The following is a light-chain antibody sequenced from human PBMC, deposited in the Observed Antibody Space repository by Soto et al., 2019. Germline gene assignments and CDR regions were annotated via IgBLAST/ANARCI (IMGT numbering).Light chain of an antibody. V-gene: IGLV2-8*01. CDR2: EVS. J-gene: IGLJ2*01. Sequence: QSVLTQPPSASGSPGQSVTISCTGTSSDVGNYNYVSWYQQYPGKAPKLMIYEVSKRPSGVPDRFSGSKSGNTASLTVSGLQVEDEADYYCSSYAGGNNFVFGGGTKVTVL. CDR3: SSYAGGNNFV. CDR1: SSDVGNYNY.